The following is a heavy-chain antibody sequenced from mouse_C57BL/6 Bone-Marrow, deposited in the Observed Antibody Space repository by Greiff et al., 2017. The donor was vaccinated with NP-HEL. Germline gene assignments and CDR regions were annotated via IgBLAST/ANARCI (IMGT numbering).Heavy chain of an antibody. CDR3: ARWGTTVGYFDV. Sequence: VQLQQPGAELVRPGTSVKLSCKASGYTFTSYWMHWVKQRPGQGLEWIGVIDPSDSYTNYNQKFKGKATLTVDTSSSTAYMQLSSLTSEDSAVYYCARWGTTVGYFDVWGTGTTVTVSS. CDR2: IDPSDSYT. J-gene: IGHJ1*03. CDR1: GYTFTSYW. D-gene: IGHD1-1*01. V-gene: IGHV1-59*01.